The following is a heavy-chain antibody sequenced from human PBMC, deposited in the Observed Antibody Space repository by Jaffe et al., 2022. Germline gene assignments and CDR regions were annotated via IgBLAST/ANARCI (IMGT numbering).Heavy chain of an antibody. CDR1: GFTFSSYA. J-gene: IGHJ5*02. D-gene: IGHD3-9*01. CDR2: ISGSGGST. V-gene: IGHV3-23*01. CDR3: AKGGTYYDILTGYYLSWFDP. Sequence: EVQLLESGGGLVQPGGSLRLSCAASGFTFSSYAMSWVRQAPGKGLEWVSAISGSGGSTYYADSVKGRFTISRDNSKNTLYLQMNSLRAEDTAVYYCAKGGTYYDILTGYYLSWFDPWGQGTLVTVSS.